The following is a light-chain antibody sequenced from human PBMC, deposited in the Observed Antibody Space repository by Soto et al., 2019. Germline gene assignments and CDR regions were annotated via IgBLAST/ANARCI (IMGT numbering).Light chain of an antibody. CDR1: QSVSSY. J-gene: IGKJ4*01. V-gene: IGKV3-11*01. CDR3: QQYGSSLT. CDR2: DAS. Sequence: DNVLTQSPDTLSLSPGERATLSCRASQSVSSYLAWYQQKPGQAPRLLIYDASNRATGIPARFSGSGSGTDFTLTISSLEPEDFAVYYCQQYGSSLTFGGGTKVDIK.